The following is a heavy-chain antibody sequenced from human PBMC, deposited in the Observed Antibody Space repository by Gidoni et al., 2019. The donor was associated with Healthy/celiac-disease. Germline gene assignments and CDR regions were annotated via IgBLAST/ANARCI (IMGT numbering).Heavy chain of an antibody. V-gene: IGHV1-2*04. CDR1: GYPFTGYY. D-gene: IGHD6-19*01. Sequence: QVQLVQSGAEVKKPGASVKVSCKASGYPFTGYYMHWVRQAPGQGLEWMGWINPNSGGTNYAQKFQGWVTMTRDTSISTAYMELSRLRSDDTAVYYCAREGSSGWGDYYYGMDVWGQGTTVTVSS. CDR3: AREGSSGWGDYYYGMDV. CDR2: INPNSGGT. J-gene: IGHJ6*02.